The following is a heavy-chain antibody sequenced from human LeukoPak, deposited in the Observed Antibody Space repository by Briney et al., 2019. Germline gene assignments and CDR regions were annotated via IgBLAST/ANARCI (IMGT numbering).Heavy chain of an antibody. V-gene: IGHV3-30*02. Sequence: GGSLRLSCAASGFTFDDYTMHWVRQAPGKGLEWVAFIRYDGSNNSYADSVKGRFTISRDNSKNTLYLQMNSLRAEDTAVYYCAKGAEYADTNWFDPWGQGTLVTVSS. CDR3: AKGAEYADTNWFDP. CDR1: GFTFDDYT. CDR2: IRYDGSNN. J-gene: IGHJ5*02. D-gene: IGHD2-2*01.